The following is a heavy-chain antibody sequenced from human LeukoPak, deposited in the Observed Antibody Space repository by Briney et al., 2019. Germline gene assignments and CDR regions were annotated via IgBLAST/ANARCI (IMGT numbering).Heavy chain of an antibody. D-gene: IGHD3-10*01. Sequence: PSETLSLTCTVSGGSISSSSYYWGWLRQPPGKGLEWIGSIYYSGSTYYNPSLKSRVTISVDKSKNQFSLKLSSVTAADTAVYYCASYLGDTDAFDIWGQGTMVTVSS. CDR3: ASYLGDTDAFDI. CDR1: GGSISSSSYY. CDR2: IYYSGST. J-gene: IGHJ3*02. V-gene: IGHV4-39*07.